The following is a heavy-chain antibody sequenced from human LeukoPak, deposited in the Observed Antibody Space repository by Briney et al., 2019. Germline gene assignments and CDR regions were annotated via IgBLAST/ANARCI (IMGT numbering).Heavy chain of an antibody. CDR3: ARPETQYSSGLDGFDI. V-gene: IGHV3-74*01. CDR1: GFTFSTYW. CDR2: INSDGSRT. J-gene: IGHJ3*02. Sequence: GRSLRLSCAASGFTFSTYWMHWVRQAPGKGLVWVSRINSDGSRTTYADSVKGRFTISRDNAKNTLYLQMNSLRTDDTAVYYCARPETQYSSGLDGFDIWGQGTMVSVSS. D-gene: IGHD6-19*01.